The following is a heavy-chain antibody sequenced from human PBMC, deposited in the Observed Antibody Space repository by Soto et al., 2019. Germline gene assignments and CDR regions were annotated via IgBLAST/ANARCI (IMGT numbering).Heavy chain of an antibody. D-gene: IGHD3-3*01. V-gene: IGHV4-59*01. CDR1: GGSISSYY. CDR3: ARVRGFLAWLSIDLWFDP. Sequence: PSETLSLTCTVSGGSISSYYWSWIRQPPGKGLEWIGYIYYSGSTNYNPSLKSRVTISVDTSKNQFSLKLSSVTAADPAVYYCARVRGFLAWLSIDLWFDPWGQGTLVPVSS. CDR2: IYYSGST. J-gene: IGHJ5*02.